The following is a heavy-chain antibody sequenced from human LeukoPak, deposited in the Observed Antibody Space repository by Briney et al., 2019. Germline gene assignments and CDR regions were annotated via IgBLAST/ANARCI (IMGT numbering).Heavy chain of an antibody. Sequence: PSETLSLTCTVSGGSISSSSYYWGWIRQPLGKGLEWIGSIYYSGSTYYNPSLKSRVTIYVDTSKNQFSLKLSSVTAADTAVYYCVEAPYYYDSSGRRVNWFDPWGQGTLVTVSS. CDR1: GGSISSSSYY. J-gene: IGHJ5*02. D-gene: IGHD3-22*01. CDR3: VEAPYYYDSSGRRVNWFDP. V-gene: IGHV4-39*01. CDR2: IYYSGST.